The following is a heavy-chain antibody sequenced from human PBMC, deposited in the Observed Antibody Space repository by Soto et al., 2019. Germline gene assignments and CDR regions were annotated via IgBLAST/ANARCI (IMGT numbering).Heavy chain of an antibody. CDR2: IYYSGST. V-gene: IGHV4-61*01. Sequence: SETLSLTCTVSGGSVSSGSYYWSWIRQPPGKGLEWIGYIYYSGSTNYNPSLKSRVTISVDTSRNQFSLKLSSVTAADTAVYYCAGGPDDCTNGVCYSGWFDPWGQGTLVTVSS. J-gene: IGHJ5*02. CDR1: GGSVSSGSYY. CDR3: AGGPDDCTNGVCYSGWFDP. D-gene: IGHD2-8*01.